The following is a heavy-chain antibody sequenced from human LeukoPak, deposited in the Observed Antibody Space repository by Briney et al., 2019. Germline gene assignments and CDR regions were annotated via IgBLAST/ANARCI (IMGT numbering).Heavy chain of an antibody. D-gene: IGHD2-15*01. Sequence: GGSLRLSCAASGFTFSSYSMNWVRQAPGKGLEWVSSISSSSSYIYYADSVKGRFTISRDNAKNSLYLQMNSLRAEDTAVYYCARDAAGCSGGSCCSAEYFQHWGQGTLVTVSS. CDR1: GFTFSSYS. CDR3: ARDAAGCSGGSCCSAEYFQH. CDR2: ISSSSSYI. V-gene: IGHV3-21*01. J-gene: IGHJ1*01.